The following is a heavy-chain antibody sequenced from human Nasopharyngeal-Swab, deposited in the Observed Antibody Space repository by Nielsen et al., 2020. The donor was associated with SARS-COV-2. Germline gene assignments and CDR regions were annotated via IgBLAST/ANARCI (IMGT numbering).Heavy chain of an antibody. CDR3: ARDASIGSSWYPKYYYYGMDV. V-gene: IGHV4-34*01. J-gene: IGHJ6*02. CDR1: GWSFSGYY. Sequence: SETLSLTCAVYGWSFSGYYWTWIRQHPGKGLEWIGEINQSGSTNYSPSPKSRVTISVDTSKNQFSLKLSSVIAADTAVYYCARDASIGSSWYPKYYYYGMDVWGQGTTVTVSS. CDR2: INQSGST. D-gene: IGHD6-13*01.